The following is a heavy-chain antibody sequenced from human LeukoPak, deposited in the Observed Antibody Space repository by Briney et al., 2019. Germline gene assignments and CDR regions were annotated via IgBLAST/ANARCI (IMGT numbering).Heavy chain of an antibody. CDR3: ARAQYCSSTSCYLYRGLDY. V-gene: IGHV3-30-3*01. D-gene: IGHD2-2*01. CDR1: GFTFSSYA. J-gene: IGHJ4*02. CDR2: ILYDGSNK. Sequence: GGSLRLSCAASGFTFSSYAMHWVRQAPGKGLEWVAVILYDGSNKYYADSVKGRFTISRDNSKNTLYLQMNSLRAEDTAVYYCARAQYCSSTSCYLYRGLDYWGQGTLVTVSS.